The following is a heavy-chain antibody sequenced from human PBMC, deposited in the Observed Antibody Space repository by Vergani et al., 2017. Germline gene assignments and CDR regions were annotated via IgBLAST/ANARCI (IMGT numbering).Heavy chain of an antibody. Sequence: EVQLLESGGGLVQPGGSLRLSCAASGFTFSSYAMSWVRQAPGKGLEWVSAISGSGGSTYYADSVKGRFTISRDNSKNTLYLQMNSLRAEDTAVYYCAEVGWLWELLWYFDYWGQGTLVTVSS. CDR1: GFTFSSYA. D-gene: IGHD1-26*01. J-gene: IGHJ4*02. V-gene: IGHV3-23*01. CDR3: AEVGWLWELLWYFDY. CDR2: ISGSGGST.